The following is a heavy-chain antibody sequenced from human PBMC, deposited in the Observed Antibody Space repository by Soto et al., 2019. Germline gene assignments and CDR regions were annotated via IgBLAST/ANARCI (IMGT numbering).Heavy chain of an antibody. CDR3: ARLGYSSSWYGDYYGMDV. CDR2: IYYSGST. V-gene: IGHV4-31*03. D-gene: IGHD6-13*01. Sequence: TLSLTCTVSGGSISSGGYYWSWIRQHPGKGLEWIGYIYYSGSTYYNPSLKSRVTISVDTSKNQFSLKLSSVTAADTAVYYCARLGYSSSWYGDYYGMDVWGQGTTVTV. J-gene: IGHJ6*02. CDR1: GGSISSGGYY.